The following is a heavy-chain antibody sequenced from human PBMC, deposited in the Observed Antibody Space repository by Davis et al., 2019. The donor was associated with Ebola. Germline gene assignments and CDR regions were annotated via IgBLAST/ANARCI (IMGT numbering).Heavy chain of an antibody. CDR1: GFTFSSYS. Sequence: GESLKISCAASGFTFSSYSMNWVRQAPGKGLEWVSYISSSSSTIYYADSVKGRFTISRDNAKNSLYLQMNSLRAEDTAVYYCARDWGFFGVGAPDYWGQGTLVTVSS. CDR3: ARDWGFFGVGAPDY. V-gene: IGHV3-48*04. J-gene: IGHJ4*02. D-gene: IGHD3-3*01. CDR2: ISSSSSTI.